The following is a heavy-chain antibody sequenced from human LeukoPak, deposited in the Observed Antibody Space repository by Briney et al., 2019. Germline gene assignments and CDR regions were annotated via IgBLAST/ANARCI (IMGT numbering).Heavy chain of an antibody. CDR3: AKGLYDYALDV. Sequence: GGSLRLSCAASGCTFSSYSMNWVRQAPGKGLEWVSSISSSSSYIYYADPVKGRFTISRDNFKNTLYLQMNSLRAEDTAIYYCAKGLYDYALDVWGQGTAVTVSS. CDR2: ISSSSSYI. J-gene: IGHJ6*02. V-gene: IGHV3-21*04. CDR1: GCTFSSYS.